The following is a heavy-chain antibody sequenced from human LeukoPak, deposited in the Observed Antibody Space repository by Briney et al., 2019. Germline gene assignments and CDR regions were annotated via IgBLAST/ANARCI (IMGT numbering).Heavy chain of an antibody. CDR1: GGSISSYY. Sequence: SQTLSLTCTVSGGSISSYYWSWIRQPPGKGLEWIGYIYYSGSTNYNPSLKSRVTISVDTSKNQFSLKLSSVTAADTAVYYCARDRRYSSSWLFDYWGQGTLVTVSS. V-gene: IGHV4-59*01. CDR2: IYYSGST. J-gene: IGHJ4*02. CDR3: ARDRRYSSSWLFDY. D-gene: IGHD6-13*01.